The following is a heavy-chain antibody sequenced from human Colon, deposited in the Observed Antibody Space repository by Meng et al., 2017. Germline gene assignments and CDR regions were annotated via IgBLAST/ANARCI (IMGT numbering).Heavy chain of an antibody. CDR3: ARERLSSGWYGGRWFDP. V-gene: IGHV4-34*01. CDR2: INHSGST. D-gene: IGHD6-19*01. CDR1: GGSFSGYY. Sequence: QGPLQQCGAGLLKPSETLSLTCAVYGGSFSGYYWSWIRQPPGKGLEWIGEINHSGSTNYNPSLKSRVTISVDTSKNQFSLKLSSVTAADTAVYYCARERLSSGWYGGRWFDPWGQGTLVTASS. J-gene: IGHJ5*02.